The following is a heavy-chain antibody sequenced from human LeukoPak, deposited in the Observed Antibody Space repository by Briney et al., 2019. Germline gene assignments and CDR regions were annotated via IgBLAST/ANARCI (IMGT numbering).Heavy chain of an antibody. CDR3: ARVPHSYDSSGLHDPFY. CDR2: INPNSGGT. Sequence: GASVKVSCKASGYTFTGYYMHWVRQAPGQGLEWVGWINPNSGGTNYAQKFQGRVTMTRDTSISTAYMELSRLRSDDTAVYYCARVPHSYDSSGLHDPFYWGQGTLVTVSS. D-gene: IGHD3-22*01. J-gene: IGHJ4*02. CDR1: GYTFTGYY. V-gene: IGHV1-2*02.